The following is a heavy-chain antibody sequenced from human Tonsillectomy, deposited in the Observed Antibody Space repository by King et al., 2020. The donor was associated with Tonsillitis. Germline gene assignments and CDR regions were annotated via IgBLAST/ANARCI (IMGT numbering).Heavy chain of an antibody. CDR3: ARLRLYCSGGSCYSELDY. D-gene: IGHD2-15*01. CDR2: SYYSGST. V-gene: IGHV4-39*01. Sequence: LQLQESGPGLVKPSETLSLTCTVSGGSISSSSYYWGWIRQPPGKGLEWIGSSYYSGSTYYNPALKSRVTISVDTSKNQFSLKLSSVTAADTAVYYCARLRLYCSGGSCYSELDYWGQGTLVTVSS. J-gene: IGHJ4*02. CDR1: GGSISSSSYY.